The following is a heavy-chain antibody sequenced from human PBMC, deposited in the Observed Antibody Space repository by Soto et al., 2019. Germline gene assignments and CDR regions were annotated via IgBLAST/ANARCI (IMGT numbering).Heavy chain of an antibody. J-gene: IGHJ5*02. CDR1: GGSLSSYY. CDR3: GSVRPSGYVLS. V-gene: IGHV4-59*01. Sequence: KTSETLSLTCTVSGGSLSSYYWTWIRQSPGKGLEWIGYVYFSGNTNYNPSLKSRVTISIDTSKSQFSLRLASVTAADTAFYFCGSVRPSGYVLSWGQGTLVTVSS. CDR2: VYFSGNT. D-gene: IGHD6-25*01.